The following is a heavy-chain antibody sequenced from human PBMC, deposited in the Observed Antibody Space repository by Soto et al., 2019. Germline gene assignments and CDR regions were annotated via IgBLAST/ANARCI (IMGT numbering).Heavy chain of an antibody. CDR1: GGTFTSDT. D-gene: IGHD3-10*01. Sequence: QVQLVQSGPEVKKSGSSVKVSCKLSGGTFTSDTISWLRQAPGQGLEWMGRIIPILGTGNYAQKFQGRVTIIEDKTTNNGYMELISLTSEDTAVYSCASEEGSYNMGTCPFYYMDVWGNGTTVTVSS. V-gene: IGHV1-69*08. J-gene: IGHJ6*03. CDR2: IIPILGTG. CDR3: ASEEGSYNMGTCPFYYMDV.